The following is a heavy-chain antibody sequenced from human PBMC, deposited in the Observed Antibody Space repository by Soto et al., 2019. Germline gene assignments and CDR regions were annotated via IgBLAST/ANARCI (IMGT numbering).Heavy chain of an antibody. J-gene: IGHJ6*02. CDR2: IYYSGST. CDR3: ARKGTRYYYGSGSYYNVLDV. D-gene: IGHD3-10*01. CDR1: GGSVSSDSYY. V-gene: IGHV4-61*01. Sequence: SETLSLTCTVSGGSVSSDSYYWSWIRQPPGKGLEWIGYIYYSGSTNYNPSLKSRVTISVDTSKNQFSLKLSSVTAADTAVYYCARKGTRYYYGSGSYYNVLDVWGQGTTVTASS.